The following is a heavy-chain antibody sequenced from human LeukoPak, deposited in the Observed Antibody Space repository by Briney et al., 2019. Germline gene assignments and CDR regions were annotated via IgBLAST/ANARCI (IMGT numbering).Heavy chain of an antibody. Sequence: SETLSLTCTVSGDSISSYYCSWIRQPPGKGLEWNGYIYYSGTTNYNPSLKSRVTVAVDTSKNQCSLKLSPATASDTAVYYSARDSSLAHFDRWGQGSLVTVSS. CDR2: IYYSGTT. J-gene: IGHJ4*02. D-gene: IGHD1-26*01. V-gene: IGHV4-59*01. CDR1: GDSISSYY. CDR3: ARDSSLAHFDR.